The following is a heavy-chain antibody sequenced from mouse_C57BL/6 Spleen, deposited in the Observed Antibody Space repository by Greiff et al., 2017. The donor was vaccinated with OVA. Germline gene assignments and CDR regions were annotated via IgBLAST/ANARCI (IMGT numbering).Heavy chain of an antibody. Sequence: QVQLQQPGAELAKPGASVKLSCKASGYTFTSYWMHWVKQRPGQGLEWIGYINPSSGYTKYNQKFKDKATLTVDKSSSTAYMQLSSLTYEDSAVYYCARRSNSPFGYWGQGTTLTVSS. J-gene: IGHJ2*01. D-gene: IGHD2-5*01. CDR2: INPSSGYT. CDR1: GYTFTSYW. V-gene: IGHV1-7*01. CDR3: ARRSNSPFGY.